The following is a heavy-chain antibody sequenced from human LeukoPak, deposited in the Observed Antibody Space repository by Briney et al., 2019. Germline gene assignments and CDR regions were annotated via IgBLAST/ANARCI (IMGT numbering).Heavy chain of an antibody. V-gene: IGHV3-7*01. CDR3: ARGGFGYVYFDY. J-gene: IGHJ4*02. CDR1: GFTFSTYW. Sequence: GGSLRLSCAASGFTFSTYWMSWVRQAPGKGLEWVAHIKQDGGEKYYVDSVKGRFTISRDNAKNSLYLQMNSLRAEDTAVYYCARGGFGYVYFDYWGQGTLVTVSS. CDR2: IKQDGGEK. D-gene: IGHD3-16*01.